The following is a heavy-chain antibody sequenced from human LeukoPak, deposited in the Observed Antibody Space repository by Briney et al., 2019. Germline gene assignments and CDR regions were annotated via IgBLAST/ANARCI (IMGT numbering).Heavy chain of an antibody. CDR1: GFTFSSYS. Sequence: GGSLRLSCAASGFTFSSYSMNWVRQAPGKGLEWVSSISSSSSYIYYADSVKSRFTISRDNAKNSLYLQMNSLRAEDAAVYYCARTGYYSVNYYYYYMDVWGKGTTVTVSS. D-gene: IGHD3-9*01. CDR2: ISSSSSYI. CDR3: ARTGYYSVNYYYYYMDV. V-gene: IGHV3-21*01. J-gene: IGHJ6*03.